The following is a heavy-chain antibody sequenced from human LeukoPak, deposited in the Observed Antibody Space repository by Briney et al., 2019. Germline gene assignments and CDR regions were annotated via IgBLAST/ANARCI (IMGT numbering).Heavy chain of an antibody. CDR3: ARLNPPCSSTSCYGYGDYGTGLDP. D-gene: IGHD2-2*01. CDR2: INPNSGGT. J-gene: IGHJ5*02. V-gene: IGHV1-2*02. CDR1: GYTFTGYY. Sequence: ASVKVSCKASGYTFTGYYMHWVRQAPGQGFEWMGWINPNSGGTNYAQKFQGRVTMTRDTSISTAYMELSRLRSDDTAVYYCARLNPPCSSTSCYGYGDYGTGLDPWGQGTLVTVSS.